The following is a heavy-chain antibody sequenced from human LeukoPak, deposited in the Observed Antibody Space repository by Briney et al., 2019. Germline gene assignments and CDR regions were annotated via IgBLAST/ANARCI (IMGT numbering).Heavy chain of an antibody. D-gene: IGHD6-13*01. CDR1: GYTFTAYF. Sequence: ASVKVSCKASGYTFTAYFMHWVGQAPGQGLEWLGWINPNGGRKNYAQKFQGRVTMDRDKSISTAYMELSRLRSDDTAVYYWARDRIAAAGEYGMVVWGQGTTVTVSS. J-gene: IGHJ6*02. V-gene: IGHV1-2*02. CDR2: INPNGGRK. CDR3: ARDRIAAAGEYGMVV.